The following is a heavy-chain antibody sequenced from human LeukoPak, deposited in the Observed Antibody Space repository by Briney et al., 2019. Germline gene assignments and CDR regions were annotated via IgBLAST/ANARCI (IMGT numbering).Heavy chain of an antibody. CDR3: ARGDGYSYGYFDY. D-gene: IGHD5-18*01. Sequence: GGSLRLSCAASGFTFSSYDMHWVRQAPGKGLEWVAFIRYDGSNKYNADSVKGRFTISRDNSKNTLYLQMNSLRAEDTAVYYCARGDGYSYGYFDYWGQGTLVTVSS. CDR2: IRYDGSNK. CDR1: GFTFSSYD. J-gene: IGHJ4*02. V-gene: IGHV3-30*02.